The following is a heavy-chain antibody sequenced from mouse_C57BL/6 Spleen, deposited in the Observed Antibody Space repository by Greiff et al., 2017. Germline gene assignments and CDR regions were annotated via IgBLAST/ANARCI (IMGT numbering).Heavy chain of an antibody. D-gene: IGHD2-5*01. CDR2: INPNNGGT. Sequence: VQLQQSGPELVKPGASVKMSCKASGYTFTDYNMHWVKQSHGKSLEWIGYINPNNGGTSYNQKFKGKDTLTVNKSSSTAYMELRSLTSEDSAVYYCARGEAYYSNYGYWGQGTTLTVSS. V-gene: IGHV1-22*01. CDR3: ARGEAYYSNYGY. CDR1: GYTFTDYN. J-gene: IGHJ2*01.